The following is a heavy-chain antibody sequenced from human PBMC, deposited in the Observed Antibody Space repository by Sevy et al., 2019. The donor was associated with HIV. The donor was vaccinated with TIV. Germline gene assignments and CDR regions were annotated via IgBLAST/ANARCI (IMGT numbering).Heavy chain of an antibody. J-gene: IGHJ4*02. V-gene: IGHV3-23*01. D-gene: IGHD4-17*01. CDR2: ISGTGTST. Sequence: GGSLRLSCAASGFTISSSAMSWVRQAPGKGLEWVSLISGTGTSTYYANSVKGRFDISKDKSKSTLYLQMNSLRAEDTAMYYWAHDLRRRTSVTREIDYWGQGTLVTVSS. CDR3: AHDLRRRTSVTREIDY. CDR1: GFTISSSA.